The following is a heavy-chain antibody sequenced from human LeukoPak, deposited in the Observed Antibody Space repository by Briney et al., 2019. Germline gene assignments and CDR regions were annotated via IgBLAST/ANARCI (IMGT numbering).Heavy chain of an antibody. J-gene: IGHJ6*03. CDR2: ISSSSSYI. D-gene: IGHD2-15*01. CDR3: ARYVVVVVAATDYYYYMDV. V-gene: IGHV3-21*01. Sequence: GGSLRLSCAASGFTFSSYSMNWVRQAPGKGLEWVSSISSSSSYIYYADSVKGRFTISRDNAKNSLYLQMNSLRAEDTAVYYCARYVVVVVAATDYYYYMDVWGKGTTVTVSS. CDR1: GFTFSSYS.